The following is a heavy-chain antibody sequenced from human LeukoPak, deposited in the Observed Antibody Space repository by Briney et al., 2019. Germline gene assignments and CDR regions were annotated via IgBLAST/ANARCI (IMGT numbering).Heavy chain of an antibody. V-gene: IGHV5-51*01. CDR2: IYPGDSDI. CDR1: GYTFTTHW. D-gene: IGHD1-1*01. J-gene: IGHJ6*02. CDR3: ARHGTLVQYPSGYYYGMDV. Sequence: GESLKISCKGSGYTFTTHWIGWVRQMPGKGLEWMAIIYPGDSDIRYSPSFQGQVSISVGRSINTAYLQWSSLEASDTAMYYCARHGTLVQYPSGYYYGMDVWGQGTTVTVSS.